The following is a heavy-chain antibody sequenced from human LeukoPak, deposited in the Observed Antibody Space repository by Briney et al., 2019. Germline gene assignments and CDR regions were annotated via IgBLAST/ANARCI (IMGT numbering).Heavy chain of an antibody. J-gene: IGHJ6*04. CDR1: GFTFDDYG. CDR3: AELGITMIGGV. V-gene: IGHV3-48*03. Sequence: GGSLRLSCAASGFTFDDYGLNWVRQAPGKGLEWVSYISSSGSTIYYADSVKGRFTISRDNAKNSLYLQMNSLRAEDTAVYYCAELGITMIGGVWGKGTTVTISS. D-gene: IGHD3-10*02. CDR2: ISSSGSTI.